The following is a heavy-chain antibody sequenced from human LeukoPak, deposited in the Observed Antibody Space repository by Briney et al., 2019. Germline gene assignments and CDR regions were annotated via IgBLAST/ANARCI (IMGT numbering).Heavy chain of an antibody. CDR2: TYYSGST. D-gene: IGHD1-1*01. J-gene: IGHJ4*02. Sequence: SETLSLTCTVSGGSISSYYWSWIRQPPGKGLEWIGYTYYSGSTNYNPSLKSRVTISVDTSKNQFSLKLSSVTAADTAVYYCARDYHAGGYFDYWGQGTLVTVSS. V-gene: IGHV4-59*12. CDR3: ARDYHAGGYFDY. CDR1: GGSISSYY.